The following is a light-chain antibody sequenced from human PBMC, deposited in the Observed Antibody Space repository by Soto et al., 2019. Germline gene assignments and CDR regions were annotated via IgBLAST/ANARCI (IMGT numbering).Light chain of an antibody. Sequence: DVVMPQSQLSLPVTLGQSASVSCRSSESVLYRDGNSYLSWFQQRPRQSPRRLIYKVSNRDSGVPDRFSGGGSGTDFTLKISMVEAEDVGVYYGMQGTYSPYTFGQGTQLDIK. V-gene: IGKV2-30*01. CDR3: MQGTYSPYT. CDR2: KVS. J-gene: IGKJ2*01. CDR1: ESVLYRDGNSY.